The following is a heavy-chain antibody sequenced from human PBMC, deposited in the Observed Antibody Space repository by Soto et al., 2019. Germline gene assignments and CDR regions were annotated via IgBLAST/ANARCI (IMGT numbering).Heavy chain of an antibody. Sequence: QVQLQESGPGLVKPSETLSLTCTVSGGSISSYYWSWIRQPAGKGLEWIGRIYTSGSTYYNPSLKSRVTMSVDTSKNQFSLKLSSVTAADTAVYYCARGGDYYDSSGHFDYWGQGTLVTVSS. V-gene: IGHV4-4*07. CDR3: ARGGDYYDSSGHFDY. CDR2: IYTSGST. D-gene: IGHD3-22*01. CDR1: GGSISSYY. J-gene: IGHJ4*02.